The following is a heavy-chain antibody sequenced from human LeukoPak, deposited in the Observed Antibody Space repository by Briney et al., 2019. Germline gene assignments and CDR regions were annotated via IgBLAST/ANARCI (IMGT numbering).Heavy chain of an antibody. CDR2: ISSSGSTI. CDR1: GFTFSSYE. V-gene: IGHV3-48*03. J-gene: IGHJ4*02. D-gene: IGHD6-19*01. Sequence: GGSLRLSCAASGFTFSSYEMNWVRQAPGKGLEWVSYISSSGSTIYYADSVKGRFTISRDNAKNSLYLQMNRLRAEDTAVYYCARGGQWLVRTLDYWGQGTLVTVSS. CDR3: ARGGQWLVRTLDY.